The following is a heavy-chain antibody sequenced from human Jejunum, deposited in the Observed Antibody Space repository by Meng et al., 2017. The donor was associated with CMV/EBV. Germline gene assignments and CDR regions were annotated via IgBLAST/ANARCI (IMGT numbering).Heavy chain of an antibody. CDR1: GFPPSTSGVG. Sequence: PLKASCPPLANPTQTLPLLCSVFGFPPSTSGVGWGWIRQPPGKALEWLALIYWDDDKRYSPSLKSRLTITKDTSKNQVVLTMTNMDPVDTATYYCAHSTQSSGQRLSFDYWGQGTLVTVSS. CDR2: IYWDDDK. J-gene: IGHJ4*02. CDR3: AHSTQSSGQRLSFDY. V-gene: IGHV2-5*02. D-gene: IGHD3-22*01.